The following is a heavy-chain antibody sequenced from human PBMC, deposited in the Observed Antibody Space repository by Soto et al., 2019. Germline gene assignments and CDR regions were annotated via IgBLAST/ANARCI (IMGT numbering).Heavy chain of an antibody. Sequence: PSETLSLTCTVSGGSISSGDYYWSWIRQPPGKGLEWIGYIYYSGSTYYNPSLKSRVTISVDTSKNQFSLKLSSVTAADTAVYYCARVSPYDILTGYYFDYWGQGTLVTVS. CDR3: ARVSPYDILTGYYFDY. J-gene: IGHJ4*02. D-gene: IGHD3-9*01. CDR2: IYYSGST. CDR1: GGSISSGDYY. V-gene: IGHV4-30-4*01.